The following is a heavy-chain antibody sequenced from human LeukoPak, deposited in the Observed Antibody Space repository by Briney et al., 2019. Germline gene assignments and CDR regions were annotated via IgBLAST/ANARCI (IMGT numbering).Heavy chain of an antibody. J-gene: IGHJ6*03. CDR1: GGSFSGYY. D-gene: IGHD3-10*01. Sequence: KPSKTLSLTCAVYGGSFSGYYWSWIRQPPGKGLEWIGETNHSGSTNYNSSLKSRVTISVDTSKNQFSLKLSSVTAADTAVYYCARAAMVRGVTTSYYYYYMDVWGKGTTVTVSS. V-gene: IGHV4-34*01. CDR2: TNHSGST. CDR3: ARAAMVRGVTTSYYYYYMDV.